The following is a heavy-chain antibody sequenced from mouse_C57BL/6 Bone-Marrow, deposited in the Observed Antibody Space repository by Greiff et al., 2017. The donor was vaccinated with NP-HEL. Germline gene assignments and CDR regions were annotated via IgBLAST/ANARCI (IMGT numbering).Heavy chain of an antibody. CDR3: ARDANPYYAMDY. Sequence: EVQGVESGGGLVQSGRSLRLSCATSGFTFSDFYMEWVRQAPGKGLEWLAASRNKANDYTTEYSASVQGRFIVSRDTSQSILYLQMNALRAEDTAIYYCARDANPYYAMDYWGQGTSVTVSS. J-gene: IGHJ4*01. CDR2: SRNKANDYTT. CDR1: GFTFSDFY. V-gene: IGHV7-1*01.